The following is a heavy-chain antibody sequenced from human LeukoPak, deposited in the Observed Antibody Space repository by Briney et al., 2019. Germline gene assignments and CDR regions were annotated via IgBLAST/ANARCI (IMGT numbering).Heavy chain of an antibody. V-gene: IGHV3-9*01. J-gene: IGHJ4*02. D-gene: IGHD4-17*01. CDR3: AKDRQYGDYGGGDFFDS. CDR1: GFDFADQA. Sequence: PGGSLRLSCVASGFDFADQAMHWVRQAPGKGLEWVSGISWNSNEIIYADSVRGRFTISRDNAKKSLYLQMNSLRSEDTALYYCAKDRQYGDYGGGDFFDSWGQGTLVTVSS. CDR2: ISWNSNEI.